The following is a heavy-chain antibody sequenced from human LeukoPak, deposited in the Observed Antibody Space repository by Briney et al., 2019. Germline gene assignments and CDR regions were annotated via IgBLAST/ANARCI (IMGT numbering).Heavy chain of an antibody. V-gene: IGHV1-3*01. CDR2: INAGNGNT. J-gene: IGHJ4*02. D-gene: IGHD6-19*01. CDR1: GYTFTSYA. CDR3: ARDSSGWPVDY. Sequence: ASVKVSCKASGYTFTSYAMHWVRQAPGQRLEWMGWINAGNGNTKYSQKFQGRVTMTTDTSTSTAYMELRSLRSDDTAVYYCARDSSGWPVDYWGQGTLVTVSS.